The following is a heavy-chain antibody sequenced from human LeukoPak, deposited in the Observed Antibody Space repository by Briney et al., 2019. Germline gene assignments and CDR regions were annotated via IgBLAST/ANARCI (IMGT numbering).Heavy chain of an antibody. J-gene: IGHJ1*01. CDR2: INHSGIT. CDR3: AYSSAFQQH. V-gene: IGHV4-34*01. Sequence: SETLSLTCAVYGWPFSDYYWSWIRQPPGKGLEWIGEINHSGITNYNPSLKSRVTISVDTSKNQFSLKLSSVTAADTAVYYCAYSSAFQQHLGQGTLVTVSS. CDR1: GWPFSDYY. D-gene: IGHD3-22*01.